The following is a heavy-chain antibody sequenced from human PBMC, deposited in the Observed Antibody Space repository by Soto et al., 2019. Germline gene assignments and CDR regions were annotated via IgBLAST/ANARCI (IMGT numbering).Heavy chain of an antibody. V-gene: IGHV4-59*01. CDR3: ARVSSSWKNWFDP. CDR1: GGSISSYY. CDR2: IYYSGST. J-gene: IGHJ5*02. D-gene: IGHD6-13*01. Sequence: QVQLQESGPGLVKPSETLSLTCTVSGGSISSYYWSWIRQPPGKGLEWIGYIYYSGSTNYNPSLKSRVTISVDTSKNQFSLKLSSVTAADTAVYYCARVSSSWKNWFDPWGQGTLVTVSS.